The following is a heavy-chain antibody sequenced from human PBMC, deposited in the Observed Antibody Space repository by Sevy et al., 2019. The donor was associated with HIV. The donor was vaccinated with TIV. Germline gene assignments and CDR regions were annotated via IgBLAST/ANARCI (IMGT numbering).Heavy chain of an antibody. Sequence: GGSLRLSCAASGFTFSSYSMNWVRQPPGKGLEWVSYISGSSSTIYYADSVKGRFTISRDNAKNSLYLQMNSLGADDTAVYYCARDPIAVAGTLNYFDYWGQGTLVTVSS. CDR2: ISGSSSTI. CDR3: ARDPIAVAGTLNYFDY. J-gene: IGHJ4*02. CDR1: GFTFSSYS. V-gene: IGHV3-48*01. D-gene: IGHD6-19*01.